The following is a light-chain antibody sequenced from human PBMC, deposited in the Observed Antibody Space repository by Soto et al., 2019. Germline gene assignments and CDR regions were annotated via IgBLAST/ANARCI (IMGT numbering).Light chain of an antibody. V-gene: IGLV1-40*01. Sequence: QAVVTQPPSVSGAPGQRVTISCTGSSYNIGTGYDVHWYQQLPGTAPKLLIYTNSNRPSGVPDRFSGSKSGTSASLAITGLHAEYEADYYCQSYDSSLSVVFGGGTKLTVL. CDR3: QSYDSSLSVV. CDR2: TNS. CDR1: SYNIGTGYD. J-gene: IGLJ2*01.